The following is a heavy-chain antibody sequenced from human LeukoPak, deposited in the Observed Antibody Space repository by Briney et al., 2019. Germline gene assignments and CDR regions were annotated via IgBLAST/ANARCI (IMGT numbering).Heavy chain of an antibody. D-gene: IGHD3-22*01. J-gene: IGHJ5*02. V-gene: IGHV4-39*01. CDR2: IYYSGST. CDR3: ASTHYYDTISFGNNWFDP. Sequence: SETLSLTCTVSGGSISSSSYYWGWIRQPPGKGLEWIGSIYYSGSTYYNPSLKSRVTISVDTSKNQFSLKLSSVTAADTAVYYCASTHYYDTISFGNNWFDPWGQGTLVTVSS. CDR1: GGSISSSSYY.